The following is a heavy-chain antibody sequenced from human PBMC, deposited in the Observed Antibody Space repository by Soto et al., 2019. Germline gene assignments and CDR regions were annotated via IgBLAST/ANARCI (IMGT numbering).Heavy chain of an antibody. CDR3: ARIVVVPAAITVKPYYYYGMDV. CDR2: INHSGST. D-gene: IGHD2-2*01. V-gene: IGHV4-34*01. CDR1: GGSFSGYY. Sequence: QVKLQQWGAGLLKPSEPLSLTCAVHGGSFSGYYWCWIRLGPGTGLEWIGEINHSGSTNYNPCLKSLVTISVDTSKNQFSLNLRSVTAAEPAVYYCARIVVVPAAITVKPYYYYGMDVWGQGTTVTVSS. J-gene: IGHJ6*02.